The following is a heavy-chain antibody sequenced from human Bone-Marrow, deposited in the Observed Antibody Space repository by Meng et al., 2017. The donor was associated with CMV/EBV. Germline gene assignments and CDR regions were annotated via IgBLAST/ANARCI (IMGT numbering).Heavy chain of an antibody. D-gene: IGHD6-6*01. CDR2: IKQDGSEK. J-gene: IGHJ6*01. V-gene: IGHV3-7*01. Sequence: GESLKISCAASGFTFSSYWMSWVRQAPGKGLEWVANIKQDGSEKYYVDFVKGRFTISRDNAKNSLYLQMNSLRAEDTAVYYSARDRRVSSSLAYYYYYGMDVWGQGTTVTVSS. CDR1: GFTFSSYW. CDR3: ARDRRVSSSLAYYYYYGMDV.